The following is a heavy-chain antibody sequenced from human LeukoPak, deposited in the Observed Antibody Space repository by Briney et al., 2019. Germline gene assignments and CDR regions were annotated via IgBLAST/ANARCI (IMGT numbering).Heavy chain of an antibody. V-gene: IGHV3-21*01. D-gene: IGHD3-22*01. CDR3: ARDFFHSSDSRPFDY. J-gene: IGHJ4*02. Sequence: GGSLRLSCAASVFTFGAYTINWVRQAPGKGLEWVSCIFSRSESILYADSVKGRFTISRDNAKNSLYLQMDSLRVEDTAVYYCARDFFHSSDSRPFDYWGQGTLVTVSS. CDR1: VFTFGAYT. CDR2: IFSRSESI.